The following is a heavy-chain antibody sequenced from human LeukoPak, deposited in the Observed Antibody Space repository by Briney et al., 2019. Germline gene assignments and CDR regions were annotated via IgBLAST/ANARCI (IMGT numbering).Heavy chain of an antibody. CDR1: GFTFSSYS. Sequence: GGSLRLSCAASGFTFSSYSMNWVRQAPGKGLEWVSLIYSGGSTYYADSVKGRFTISRDKSKNTLYLQMNSLRAEDTAVYYCARRAGGYSHPYDYWGQGTLVTVSS. CDR3: ARRAGGYSHPYDY. CDR2: IYSGGST. J-gene: IGHJ4*02. D-gene: IGHD4-23*01. V-gene: IGHV3-53*01.